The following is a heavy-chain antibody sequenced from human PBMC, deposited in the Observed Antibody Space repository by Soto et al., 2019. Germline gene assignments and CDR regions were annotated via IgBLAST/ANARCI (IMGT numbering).Heavy chain of an antibody. V-gene: IGHV3-49*03. Sequence: GGSLRLSCTASGFTFGDYAMSWFRQAPGKGLGWVGFIRSNAYGGTTEYAASVKGRFTISRDDSKSIAYLQMNSLKTEDTAVYYCTRGGDSVLRYFDWLPIYYCGMDVWGQGTTVTVSS. D-gene: IGHD3-9*01. CDR3: TRGGDSVLRYFDWLPIYYCGMDV. CDR2: IRSNAYGGTT. CDR1: GFTFGDYA. J-gene: IGHJ6*02.